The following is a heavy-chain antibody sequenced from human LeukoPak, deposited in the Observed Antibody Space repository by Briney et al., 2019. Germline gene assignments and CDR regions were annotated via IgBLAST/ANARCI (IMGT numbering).Heavy chain of an antibody. V-gene: IGHV1-2*02. CDR2: INPNSGGT. CDR1: GYTFTGSY. Sequence: ASVKVSCKASGYTFTGSYMHWVRQAPGQGIEWMGWINPNSGGTNYAQKFQGRVTMTRDTSISTAYMELSRLKSDDTAFYYCAKYYYDSYEGYYFDYWGQGTLVTVSS. CDR3: AKYYYDSYEGYYFDY. J-gene: IGHJ4*02. D-gene: IGHD3-22*01.